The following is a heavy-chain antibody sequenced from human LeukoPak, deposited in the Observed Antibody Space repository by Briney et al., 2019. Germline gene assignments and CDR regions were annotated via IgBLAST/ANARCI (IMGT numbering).Heavy chain of an antibody. CDR3: ARRLLGSTAAFDH. CDR2: ISSDGGTD. Sequence: PGRSLRLSCVGSGFIFRNYAMYWVRQAPGKGLEWVAVISSDGGTDYYADSVKGRVTVSRDNSKNTVYLQMNSLRDDNTAVYHCARRLLGSTAAFDHWGQGTQVTVSS. D-gene: IGHD6-13*01. J-gene: IGHJ4*02. V-gene: IGHV3-30*04. CDR1: GFIFRNYA.